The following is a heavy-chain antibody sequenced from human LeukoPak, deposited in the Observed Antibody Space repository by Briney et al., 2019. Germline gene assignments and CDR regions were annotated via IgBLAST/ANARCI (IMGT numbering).Heavy chain of an antibody. J-gene: IGHJ4*02. V-gene: IGHV3-74*01. CDR3: ARVGSTYFYS. CDR2: IRSDGNSI. CDR1: GFQLSDYW. Sequence: GSLRLSCAASGFQLSDYWMHWVHQAPGKGLEWVSRIRSDGNSISYADSARGRFTISRDNTKNTLYLQMNSLRAEDTAVYFCARVGSTYFYSWGQGALVTVSS. D-gene: IGHD1-1*01.